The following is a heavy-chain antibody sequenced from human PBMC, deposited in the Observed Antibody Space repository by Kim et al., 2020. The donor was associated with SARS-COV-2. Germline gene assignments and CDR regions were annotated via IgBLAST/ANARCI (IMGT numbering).Heavy chain of an antibody. CDR2: ISYDGSNK. CDR3: AKDQWVTMVRGVSDFDY. V-gene: IGHV3-30*18. J-gene: IGHJ4*01. CDR1: GFTFNSYG. Sequence: GGSLRLSCAASGFTFNSYGMHWVRQAPGKGLEWVAVISYDGSNKYYADSVKGRFTISRDNSKNTLYLQMNSLRAEDTAVYYCAKDQWVTMVRGVSDFDY. D-gene: IGHD3-10*01.